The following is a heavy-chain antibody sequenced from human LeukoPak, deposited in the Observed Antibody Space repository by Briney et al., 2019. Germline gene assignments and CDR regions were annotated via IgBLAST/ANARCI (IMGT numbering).Heavy chain of an antibody. J-gene: IGHJ4*02. V-gene: IGHV3-73*01. CDR1: GLIFSESA. CDR3: STTVTA. CDR2: IRGKAYTYAT. Sequence: PGGSLKLSCAASGLIFSESAIHWVRQASGKGLEWVGRIRGKAYTYATTYAESVQGRFTISRDDSKNTTYPQMNSLKTEDTAVYYCSTTVTARGQGTLVTVST. D-gene: IGHD4-17*01.